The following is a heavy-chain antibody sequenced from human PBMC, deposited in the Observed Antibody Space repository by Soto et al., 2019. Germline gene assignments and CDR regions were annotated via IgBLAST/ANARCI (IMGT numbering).Heavy chain of an antibody. V-gene: IGHV3-21*01. J-gene: IGHJ4*02. CDR3: ARLRRTRMTTVVTQNFDY. CDR2: ISSSSSYI. Sequence: PGGSLRLSCAASGFTFSSYSMNWVRQAPGKGLEWVSSISSSSSYIYYADSVKGRFTISRDNAKNSLYLQMNSLRAEDTAVYYCARLRRTRMTTVVTQNFDYWGQGTLVTVSS. CDR1: GFTFSSYS. D-gene: IGHD4-17*01.